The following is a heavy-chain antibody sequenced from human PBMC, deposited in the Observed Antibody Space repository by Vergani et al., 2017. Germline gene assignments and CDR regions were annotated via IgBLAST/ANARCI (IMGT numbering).Heavy chain of an antibody. CDR3: ARDQERWLQPQNDY. V-gene: IGHV3-21*01. CDR2: ISSSSSYI. J-gene: IGHJ4*02. D-gene: IGHD5-24*01. CDR1: GFTFSSYS. Sequence: EVQLVESGGGLVKPGGSLRLSCAASGFTFSSYSMNWVRQAPGKGLEWVSSISSSSSYIYYADSVKGRFTISRDNAKNSLYLQMNSLRAEDTAVHYCARDQERWLQPQNDYWGQGTLVTVSS.